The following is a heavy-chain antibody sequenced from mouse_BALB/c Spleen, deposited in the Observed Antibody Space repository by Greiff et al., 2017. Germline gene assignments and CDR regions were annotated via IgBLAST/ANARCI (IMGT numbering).Heavy chain of an antibody. CDR2: INPSSGYT. Sequence: QVQLQQSAAELARPGASVKMSCKASGYTFTSYTMHWVKQRPGQGLEWIGYINPSSGYTEYNQKFKDKTTLTADKSSSTAYMQLSSLTSEDSAVYYCARIPLYGYDWYFDVWGAGTTVTVSS. J-gene: IGHJ1*01. D-gene: IGHD2-2*01. V-gene: IGHV1-4*02. CDR3: ARIPLYGYDWYFDV. CDR1: GYTFTSYT.